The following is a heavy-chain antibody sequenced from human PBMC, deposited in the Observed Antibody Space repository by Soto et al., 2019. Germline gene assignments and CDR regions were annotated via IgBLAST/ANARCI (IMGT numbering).Heavy chain of an antibody. CDR3: AVFFSTWANDSYYTYFDY. J-gene: IGHJ4*02. CDR2: ITPSGDAT. CDR1: GFTFSSFA. Sequence: GGSLRLSCAASGFTFSSFAMSWVRQLPRKGLEWVSGITPSGDATYYADSMRGRFTISRDNSKNTLYLQMDSLRAEDTAVYYCAVFFSTWANDSYYTYFDYWGQGTLVTVSS. D-gene: IGHD3-10*01. V-gene: IGHV3-23*01.